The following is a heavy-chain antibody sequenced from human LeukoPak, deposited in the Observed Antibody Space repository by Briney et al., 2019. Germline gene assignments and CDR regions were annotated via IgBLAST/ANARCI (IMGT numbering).Heavy chain of an antibody. D-gene: IGHD3-10*01. Sequence: SETLSLTCTVSGGSISSYYWSWIRQPAGKGLEWIGRIYTSGSTNYNPSLKSRVTMSVDTSKNQFSLKLSSVTAAATAVYYCVGDSSYYYGSGSYSRWFDPWGQGTLVTVSS. CDR2: IYTSGST. V-gene: IGHV4-4*07. CDR1: GGSISSYY. J-gene: IGHJ5*02. CDR3: VGDSSYYYGSGSYSRWFDP.